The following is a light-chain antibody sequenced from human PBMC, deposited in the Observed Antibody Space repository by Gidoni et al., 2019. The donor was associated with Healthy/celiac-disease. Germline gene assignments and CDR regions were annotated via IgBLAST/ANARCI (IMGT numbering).Light chain of an antibody. CDR2: DAS. CDR3: QQRSNWPRA. J-gene: IGKJ4*01. CDR1: QSVSSY. V-gene: IGKV3-11*01. Sequence: EIVLTPSPPTLSLSPGERATLSCRASQSVSSYLAWYQQKPGQAPRLLIYDASNRATGIPARFSCSGSGTDFTLTISSLEPEDFAVYYCQQRSNWPRAFGGGTKVEIK.